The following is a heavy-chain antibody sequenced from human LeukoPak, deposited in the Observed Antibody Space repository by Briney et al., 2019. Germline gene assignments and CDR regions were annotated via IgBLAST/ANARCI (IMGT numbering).Heavy chain of an antibody. CDR1: GFTFSSYG. V-gene: IGHV3-30*18. D-gene: IGHD5-24*01. CDR3: AKIRLGDGYNSDAFDI. J-gene: IGHJ3*02. Sequence: GGSLRLSCAASGFTFSSYGMHWVRQAPGKGLNGGAVISYDGSNKYYADSVKGRFTISRDNSKNTLYLQMNSLRAEDTAVYYCAKIRLGDGYNSDAFDIWGQGTMVTVSS. CDR2: ISYDGSNK.